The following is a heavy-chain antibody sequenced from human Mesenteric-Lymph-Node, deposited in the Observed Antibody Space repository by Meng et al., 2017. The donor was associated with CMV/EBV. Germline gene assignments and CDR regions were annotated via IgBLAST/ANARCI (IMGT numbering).Heavy chain of an antibody. CDR2: IYSVGIT. J-gene: IGHJ3*02. CDR3: ARGLYWTGAFDI. CDR1: GITVSSNY. D-gene: IGHD3/OR15-3a*01. Sequence: GQSLKISCAASGITVSSNYMSWVRQAPGKGLEWVSVIYSVGITFYADSVKGRFTISRDNSKNTLYLQMNSLRAEDTTVYYCARGLYWTGAFDIWGQGTMVTVSS. V-gene: IGHV3-53*01.